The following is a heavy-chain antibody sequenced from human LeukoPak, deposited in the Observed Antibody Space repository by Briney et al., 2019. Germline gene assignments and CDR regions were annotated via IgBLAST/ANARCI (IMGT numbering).Heavy chain of an antibody. J-gene: IGHJ6*02. CDR3: AKDWQQLDYYYYGMDV. Sequence: GGTLRLSCAASGFTFSSYAMSWVRQAPGKGLEWVSAISGSGGSTYYADSVKGRFTISRDNSKNTLYLQMNSLRAEDTAVYYCAKDWQQLDYYYYGMDVWGQGTTVTVSS. CDR1: GFTFSSYA. V-gene: IGHV3-23*01. D-gene: IGHD6-13*01. CDR2: ISGSGGST.